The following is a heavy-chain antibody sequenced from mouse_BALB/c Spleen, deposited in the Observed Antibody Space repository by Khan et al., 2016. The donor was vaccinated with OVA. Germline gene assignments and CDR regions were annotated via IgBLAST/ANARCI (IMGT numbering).Heavy chain of an antibody. J-gene: IGHJ4*01. V-gene: IGHV5-6-3*01. D-gene: IGHD1-1*01. Sequence: EVELVESGGNLVQPGGSLILSCAASGFTFSSYGMSWVRQTPDKRLELVATINSNGGSTYYPDSVKGRFTISRDNAQNTLFLQMSSLRSEDTAMYYCVTDPYYYGSKYAMDYWGQGTSVTVSS. CDR1: GFTFSSYG. CDR3: VTDPYYYGSKYAMDY. CDR2: INSNGGST.